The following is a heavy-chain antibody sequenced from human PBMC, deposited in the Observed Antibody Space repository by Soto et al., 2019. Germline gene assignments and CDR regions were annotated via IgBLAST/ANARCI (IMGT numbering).Heavy chain of an antibody. CDR3: AREGDYGSGSYYKVYFDY. Sequence: QVQLVQSGAEVKKPGSSVKVSCKASGGTFSSYAISWVRQAPGQGLEWMGGIIPIFGTANYAQKFQGRVTITADESTSTAYMELSSLRSEDTAVYYCAREGDYGSGSYYKVYFDYWGQGTLVTVSS. D-gene: IGHD3-10*01. CDR2: IIPIFGTA. CDR1: GGTFSSYA. V-gene: IGHV1-69*01. J-gene: IGHJ4*02.